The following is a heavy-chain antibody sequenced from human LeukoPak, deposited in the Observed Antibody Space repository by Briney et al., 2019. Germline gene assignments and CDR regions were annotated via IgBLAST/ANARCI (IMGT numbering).Heavy chain of an antibody. Sequence: SQTLSLTCAISGDSFSSNSAAWNWIRQSPSRGLEWLVRTYYRSKWYNDYAVSVKSRITINPDTSKNQFSLQLNSVTAADTAVYYCARFRGGSSWSKVNWFDPWGQGTLVTVSS. J-gene: IGHJ5*02. V-gene: IGHV6-1*01. CDR2: TYYRSKWYN. CDR1: GDSFSSNSAA. D-gene: IGHD6-13*01. CDR3: ARFRGGSSWSKVNWFDP.